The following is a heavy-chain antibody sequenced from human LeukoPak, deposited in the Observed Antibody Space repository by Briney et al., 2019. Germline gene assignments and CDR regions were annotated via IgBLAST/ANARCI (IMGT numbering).Heavy chain of an antibody. J-gene: IGHJ3*02. CDR3: ARSADYDAFDI. CDR2: ISSSSSYI. CDR1: GFTFSSYA. D-gene: IGHD4-11*01. V-gene: IGHV3-21*01. Sequence: GGSLRLSCAASGFTFSSYAMSWVRQAPGKGLEWVSSISSSSSYIYYADSVKGRFTISRDNAKNSLYLQMNSLRAEDTAVYYCARSADYDAFDIWGQGTMVTVSS.